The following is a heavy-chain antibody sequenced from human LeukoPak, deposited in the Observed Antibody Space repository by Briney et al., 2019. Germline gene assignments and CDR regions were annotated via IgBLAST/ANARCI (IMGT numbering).Heavy chain of an antibody. J-gene: IGHJ3*02. Sequence: GGSLRLSCAASGFTFSSYAMSWVRQAPGKGLEWVSAISGSGGSTYYADSVKGRFTISRDNSKKTLYLQMNNLRAEDTAVYYCAKALIVVVVAATDAAFDIWGQGTMVTVSS. CDR3: AKALIVVVVAATDAAFDI. CDR2: ISGSGGST. CDR1: GFTFSSYA. V-gene: IGHV3-23*01. D-gene: IGHD2-15*01.